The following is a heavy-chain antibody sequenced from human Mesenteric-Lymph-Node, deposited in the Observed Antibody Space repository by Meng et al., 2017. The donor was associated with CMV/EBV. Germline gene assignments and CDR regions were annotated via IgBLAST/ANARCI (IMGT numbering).Heavy chain of an antibody. CDR3: ARDMGGVYTFGSRAFDN. J-gene: IGHJ4*02. CDR2: IYSGNSRK. CDR1: GFTFSSYT. D-gene: IGHD5-18*01. V-gene: IGHV3-23*03. Sequence: GGSLRLSCATSGFTFSSYTMSWVRQAPGKGLEWISVIYSGNSRKYYADSVKGRFTISSDNSKNILYLRMNSLRAEDTAVYYCARDMGGVYTFGSRAFDNWGQGVLVTVSS.